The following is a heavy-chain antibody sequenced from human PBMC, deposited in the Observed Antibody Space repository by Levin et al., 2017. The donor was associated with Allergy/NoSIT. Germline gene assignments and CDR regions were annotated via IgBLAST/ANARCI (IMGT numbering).Heavy chain of an antibody. CDR3: VRDFVYGDGHFDC. V-gene: IGHV4-59*01. Sequence: TSETLSLTCTVSGGSISGYYWSWIRQTPGKGLEWIGQIHYSGSTNYNPSLKSRVTISVDTSKNQFSLKLTSMTAADAAVYYCVRDFVYGDGHFDCWGQGTLVSVSS. D-gene: IGHD4-17*01. CDR1: GGSISGYY. J-gene: IGHJ4*02. CDR2: IHYSGST.